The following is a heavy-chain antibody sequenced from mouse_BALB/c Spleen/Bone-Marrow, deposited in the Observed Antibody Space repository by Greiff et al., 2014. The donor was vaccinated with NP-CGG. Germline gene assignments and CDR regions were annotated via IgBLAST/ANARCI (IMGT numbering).Heavy chain of an antibody. CDR1: GYTFTSYW. V-gene: IGHV1-7*01. CDR2: INPSTGYT. CDR3: ERSATMIFAY. J-gene: IGHJ3*01. D-gene: IGHD2-4*01. Sequence: VKLQESGAELAKPGASVKMSCKASGYTFTSYWMYWVKQRPGQGLEWIGYINPSTGYTEYNQKFKDKATLTADKSSSTAYRQLSSLPSEDAAVYYCERSATMIFAYWGQGTLVTVSA.